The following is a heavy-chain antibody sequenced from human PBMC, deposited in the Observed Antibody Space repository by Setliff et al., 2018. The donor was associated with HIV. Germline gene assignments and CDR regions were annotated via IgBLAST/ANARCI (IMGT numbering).Heavy chain of an antibody. CDR1: GGSISSHC. V-gene: IGHV4-59*11. CDR3: ARASRLHPFDP. D-gene: IGHD2-15*01. J-gene: IGHJ5*02. Sequence: SETLSLTCTVSGGSISSHCWSWIRQPPGKGLQWIGLIYYTGIPTYNPSLEGRITMSVDRSKNQFSLRLTSVTAADTAMYYCARASRLHPFDPWGQGTLVTVSS. CDR2: IYYTGIP.